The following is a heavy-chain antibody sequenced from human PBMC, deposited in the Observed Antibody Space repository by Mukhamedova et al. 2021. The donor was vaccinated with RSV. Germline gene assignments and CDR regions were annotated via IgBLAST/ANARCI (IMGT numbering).Heavy chain of an antibody. J-gene: IGHJ3*02. V-gene: IGHV4-61*02. CDR3: ARGDIVVVPAAIRAGAFDI. Sequence: NYNPSPKSRVTISVDTSKNQFSLKLSSVTAADTAVYYCARGDIVVVPAAIRAGAFDIWGQGTMVTVSS. D-gene: IGHD2-2*02.